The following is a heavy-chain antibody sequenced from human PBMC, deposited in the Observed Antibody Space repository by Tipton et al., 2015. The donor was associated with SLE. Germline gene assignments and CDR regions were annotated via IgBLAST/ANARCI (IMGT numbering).Heavy chain of an antibody. CDR2: IYYTGST. D-gene: IGHD3-16*01. Sequence: TLSLTCTVSGGSISSYYWSWIRQPPGKGLEWIGYIYYTGSTNYNPSLKSRVIISVDTSKNQFSLKLTSVTAADTAVYYCARGGTARTLLSWGQGTLVTVSS. V-gene: IGHV4-59*01. CDR1: GGSISSYY. CDR3: ARGGTARTLLS. J-gene: IGHJ4*02.